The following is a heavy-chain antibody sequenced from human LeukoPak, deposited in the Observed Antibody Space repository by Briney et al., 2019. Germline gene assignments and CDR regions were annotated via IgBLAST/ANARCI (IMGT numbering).Heavy chain of an antibody. Sequence: GGSLRLSCTASGFTFSSYNFNWVRQAPGKGLEWVSYISSSGSTIYYADSVKGRFTISRDNAKNSLYLQMNSLRAEDTAVYYCAELGITMIGGVWGKGTTVTISS. D-gene: IGHD3-10*02. CDR1: GFTFSSYN. CDR2: ISSSGSTI. CDR3: AELGITMIGGV. J-gene: IGHJ6*04. V-gene: IGHV3-48*04.